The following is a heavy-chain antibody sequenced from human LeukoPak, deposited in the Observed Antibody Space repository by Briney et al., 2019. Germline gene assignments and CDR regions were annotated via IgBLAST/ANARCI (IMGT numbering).Heavy chain of an antibody. CDR1: GYTFTSYG. V-gene: IGHV1-18*01. CDR2: ISAYNGNT. D-gene: IGHD5-18*01. CDR3: ARVADTAMVTRYDY. Sequence: ASVKVSCKASGYTFTSYGISWVRQAPGQGLEWMGWISAYNGNTNYAQKLQGRVTMTTDTSTSTAYMELRSLRSDDTAVYYCARVADTAMVTRYDYWGQGTPVTVSS. J-gene: IGHJ4*02.